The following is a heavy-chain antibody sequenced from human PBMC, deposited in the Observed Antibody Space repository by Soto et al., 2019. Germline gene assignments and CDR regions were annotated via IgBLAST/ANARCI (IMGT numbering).Heavy chain of an antibody. Sequence: GGSLRLSCAASEFTFRNYAMTWVRQAPGKGLEWVSSIDGSGGGAYYSDSVKGRFTVSRDDSQKTLYLQMRSLRAEDTAVYYCAKDPYGSGSRWFVPWGQGTLVTVSS. CDR3: AKDPYGSGSRWFVP. CDR1: EFTFRNYA. V-gene: IGHV3-23*01. D-gene: IGHD3-10*01. CDR2: IDGSGGGA. J-gene: IGHJ5*02.